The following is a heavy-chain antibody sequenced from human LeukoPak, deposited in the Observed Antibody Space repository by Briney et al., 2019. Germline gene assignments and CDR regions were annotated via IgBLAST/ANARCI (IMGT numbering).Heavy chain of an antibody. CDR2: IAVYNSDT. CDR1: GYTFTSYG. Sequence: ASVKLSCKASGYTFTSYGISWVRQAPGQGPEWMGWIAVYNSDTKFLQKFQGRVTLTTDASTNTAYMELRSLTSDDTAVYYCARQAGYSTGWYGGYYFDHWGQGTPVTVSA. J-gene: IGHJ4*02. D-gene: IGHD6-19*01. CDR3: ARQAGYSTGWYGGYYFDH. V-gene: IGHV1-18*01.